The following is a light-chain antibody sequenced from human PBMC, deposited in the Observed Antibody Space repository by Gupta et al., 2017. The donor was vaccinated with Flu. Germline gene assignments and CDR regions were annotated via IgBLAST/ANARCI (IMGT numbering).Light chain of an antibody. CDR2: RNN. CDR1: NSNIGNNY. CDR3: AAWDDRLRGVV. J-gene: IGLJ2*01. V-gene: IGLV1-47*01. Sequence: QSVLTQPPSASCTPGQRVTIPCSGSNSNIGNNYLYLYQHFPGTAPNLLLYRNNRRLSGVLDRFSGAKSGTSASLAISWLRSEEEADYYCAAWDDRLRGVVFGGGTRLTVL.